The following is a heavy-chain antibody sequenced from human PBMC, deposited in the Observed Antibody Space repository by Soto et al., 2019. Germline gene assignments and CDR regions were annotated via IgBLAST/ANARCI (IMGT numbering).Heavy chain of an antibody. Sequence: GMSLRLSGAASGFSIITYWMSWGHQAPGKGLEWVAEIKEDGDEKYYVDSEKVRFTISRDNADNSLYLQMNSLRGEDTAVFYYARTKGAVAFDSWGQGTMVTVSS. CDR3: ARTKGAVAFDS. V-gene: IGHV3-7*01. J-gene: IGHJ3*02. CDR1: GFSIITYW. CDR2: IKEDGDEK. D-gene: IGHD3-16*01.